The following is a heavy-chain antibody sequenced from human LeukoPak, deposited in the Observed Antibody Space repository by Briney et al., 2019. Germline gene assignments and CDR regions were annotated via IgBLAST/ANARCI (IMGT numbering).Heavy chain of an antibody. D-gene: IGHD2-15*01. Sequence: GRSLRLSCAASGFTFSSYAMHWVRQAPGKGLEWVAVISYDGSNKYYADSVKGRFTISRDNSKNTLYLQMNSLRAEDTAVYYCARAGPMYCSGGSCSTYYFDYWGQGTLVTVSS. J-gene: IGHJ4*02. CDR3: ARAGPMYCSGGSCSTYYFDY. CDR2: ISYDGSNK. CDR1: GFTFSSYA. V-gene: IGHV3-30-3*01.